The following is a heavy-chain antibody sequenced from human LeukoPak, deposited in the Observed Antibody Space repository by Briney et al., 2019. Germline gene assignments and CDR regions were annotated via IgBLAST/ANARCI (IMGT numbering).Heavy chain of an antibody. CDR2: IIPILGIA. J-gene: IGHJ4*02. Sequence: SVKVSCKASGYTFTGYYMHWVRQAPGQGLEWMGRIIPILGIANYAQKFQGRVTITADKSTSTAYMELSSLRSEDTAVYYCARVRSSTSLYYFDYWGQGTLVTVSS. D-gene: IGHD2-2*01. CDR3: ARVRSSTSLYYFDY. CDR1: GYTFTGYY. V-gene: IGHV1-69*04.